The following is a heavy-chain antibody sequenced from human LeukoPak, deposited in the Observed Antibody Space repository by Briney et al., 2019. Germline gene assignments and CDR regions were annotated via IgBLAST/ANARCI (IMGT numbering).Heavy chain of an antibody. V-gene: IGHV1-8*01. D-gene: IGHD3-9*01. J-gene: IGHJ4*02. CDR2: MNPSSANT. CDR3: ARLRILTGYYFDY. Sequence: GASVKVSCKASGYTFTSYDINWVRQAAGQGLEWMGWMNPSSANTGYAQKLQGRVAMTRNTSISTAYMELSSLTTEDTAVYYCARLRILTGYYFDYWGQGTLVTVSS. CDR1: GYTFTSYD.